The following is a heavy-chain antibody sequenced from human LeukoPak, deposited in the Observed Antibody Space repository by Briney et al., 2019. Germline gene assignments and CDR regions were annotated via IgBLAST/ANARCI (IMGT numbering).Heavy chain of an antibody. J-gene: IGHJ4*02. D-gene: IGHD3-16*02. CDR3: ARVRRIYDYIWGSYRYIRKRIDY. Sequence: GGSLRLSCAASGFTVSSNYMNWVRQAPGKGLEWVSVIYSGGSTYYADSVKGRFTISRDNSKNTLYLQMNSLRAEDTAVYYCARVRRIYDYIWGSYRYIRKRIDYWGQGTLVTVSS. CDR2: IYSGGST. CDR1: GFTVSSNY. V-gene: IGHV3-53*01.